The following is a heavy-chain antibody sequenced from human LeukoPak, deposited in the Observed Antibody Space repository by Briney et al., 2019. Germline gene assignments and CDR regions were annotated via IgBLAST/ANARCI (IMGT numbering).Heavy chain of an antibody. CDR1: GFTFGDYA. J-gene: IGHJ4*02. CDR3: TRQGYYYDSSGYYPEPAYFDY. V-gene: IGHV3-49*04. D-gene: IGHD3-22*01. Sequence: GGSLRLSCTASGFTFGDYAMSWVRQAPGKGLEWVGFIRSKAYGGTTEYAASVKGRFTISRDDSKSIAYLQMNSLKTEDTAVYYCTRQGYYYDSSGYYPEPAYFDYWGQRTLVTVSS. CDR2: IRSKAYGGTT.